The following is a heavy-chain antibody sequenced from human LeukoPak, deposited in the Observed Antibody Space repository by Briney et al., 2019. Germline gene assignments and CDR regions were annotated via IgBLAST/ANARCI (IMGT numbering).Heavy chain of an antibody. J-gene: IGHJ4*02. CDR1: GFTFSSYA. Sequence: PGGSLRLSCAASGFTFSSYAMSWFRQAPGKGLEWVSGISGSGGSTYYADSVKGRFTISRDNSKNTLYLQMNSLRAEDTAVYYCAKGRCSSTSCYSDYWGQGTLVTVSS. CDR2: ISGSGGST. D-gene: IGHD2-2*01. V-gene: IGHV3-23*01. CDR3: AKGRCSSTSCYSDY.